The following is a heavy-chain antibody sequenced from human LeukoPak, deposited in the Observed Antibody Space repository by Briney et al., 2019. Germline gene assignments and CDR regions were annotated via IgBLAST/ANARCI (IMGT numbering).Heavy chain of an antibody. CDR1: GGSISSYY. V-gene: IGHV4-59*08. Sequence: KASETLSLTCTVSGGSISSYYWSWIRQPPGKGLEWIGYIYYSGSTNYNPSLKSRVTISVDTSKNQFSLKLSSVTAADTAVYYCARLIRGAFDIWGQGTMVTVSS. CDR2: IYYSGST. CDR3: ARLIRGAFDI. J-gene: IGHJ3*02.